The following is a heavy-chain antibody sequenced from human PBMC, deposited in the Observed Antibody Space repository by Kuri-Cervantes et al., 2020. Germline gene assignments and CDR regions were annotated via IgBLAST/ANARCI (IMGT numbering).Heavy chain of an antibody. J-gene: IGHJ4*02. V-gene: IGHV3-23*01. Sequence: GGSLRLSCAASGFTFSSYAMSWVRQALGKGLEWVSAISGSGGSTYYADSIQGRFTISGDNAKNSLYLQMNSLRAEDTAVYYCARDGYSYGTDYWGQGTLVTVSS. CDR1: GFTFSSYA. CDR2: ISGSGGST. CDR3: ARDGYSYGTDY. D-gene: IGHD5-18*01.